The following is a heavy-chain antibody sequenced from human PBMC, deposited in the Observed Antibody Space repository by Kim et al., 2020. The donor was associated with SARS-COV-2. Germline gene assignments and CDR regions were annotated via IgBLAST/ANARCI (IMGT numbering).Heavy chain of an antibody. J-gene: IGHJ4*02. Sequence: SSSSTIYFADSVKGRITISRDNAKNSLYLQMNSLRAEDTAVYYCARDWDYWGQGTLVTVSS. CDR2: SSSSTI. CDR3: ARDWDY. V-gene: IGHV3-48*04.